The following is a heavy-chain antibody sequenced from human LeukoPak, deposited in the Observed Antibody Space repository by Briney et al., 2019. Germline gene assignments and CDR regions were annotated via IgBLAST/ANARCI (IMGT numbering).Heavy chain of an antibody. CDR2: IKQDGSEK. J-gene: IGHJ4*02. CDR3: ARDPGRLVTYNFDY. D-gene: IGHD6-19*01. V-gene: IGHV3-7*01. CDR1: GFTFSSYW. Sequence: GGSLRLSCAASGFTFSSYWMSWVRQAPGKGLEWVANIKQDGSEKYYVDSVKGRFTISRDNAKNSLYPQMNSLRAEDTAVYYCARDPGRLVTYNFDYWGQGTLVTVSS.